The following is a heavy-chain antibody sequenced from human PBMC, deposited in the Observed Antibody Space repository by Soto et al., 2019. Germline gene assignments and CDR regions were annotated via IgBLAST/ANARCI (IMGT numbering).Heavy chain of an antibody. CDR1: GFTFSSYA. J-gene: IGHJ4*02. D-gene: IGHD2-2*01. CDR3: AKRNSSWCFDY. Sequence: EVQLLESGGGLVQPGGSLRLSCAASGFTFSSYAMNWVRQAPGKGLEWVSVISGSGDSTYYADSVKGQFTISRDNSKNTLYLQMNSLRAEDTAVYYCAKRNSSWCFDYWGQGTLVTVSS. V-gene: IGHV3-23*01. CDR2: ISGSGDST.